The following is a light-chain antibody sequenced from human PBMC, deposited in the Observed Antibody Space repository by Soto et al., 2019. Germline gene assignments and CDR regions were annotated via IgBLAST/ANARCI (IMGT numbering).Light chain of an antibody. J-gene: IGLJ1*01. CDR2: NNN. CDR1: SSNIGTNT. V-gene: IGLV1-44*01. Sequence: QSVLPQPPSAYGTPGQRVTISCSGSSSNIGTNTVSWYQHLPGTAPKLLIYNNNQRPSGVPDRFSGSKSGTSASLAISGLQSEDEADYYCAAWDDSLSGHFVFGTGTKVTVL. CDR3: AAWDDSLSGHFV.